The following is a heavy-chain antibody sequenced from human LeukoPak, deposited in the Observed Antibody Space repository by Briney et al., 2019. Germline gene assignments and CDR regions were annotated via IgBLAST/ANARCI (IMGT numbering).Heavy chain of an antibody. CDR3: ARAGDRGSHIDF. Sequence: GGSLRLSCAASGFPVTTKDMTWIRQAPGKGLEWVSVTYSGGSTFFADFVNGRFSISRDQSQNTLYLQMNSLRANDTAVYYCARAGDRGSHIDFWGQGNLVNVSS. J-gene: IGHJ4*02. CDR1: GFPVTTKD. V-gene: IGHV3-66*01. CDR2: TYSGGST. D-gene: IGHD1-26*01.